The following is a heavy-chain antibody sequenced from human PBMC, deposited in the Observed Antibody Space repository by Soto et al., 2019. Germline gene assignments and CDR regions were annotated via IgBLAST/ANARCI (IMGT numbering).Heavy chain of an antibody. D-gene: IGHD3-3*01. Sequence: GGSLRLSCAASGFTFSSYGMHWVRQAPGKGLEWVAVISYDGSNKYYADSVKGRFTISRDNSKNTLYLQMNSLRAEDTAVYYCAKSSRYDFWSGYHYYYYMDVWGKGTTVTVSS. CDR3: AKSSRYDFWSGYHYYYYMDV. V-gene: IGHV3-30*18. J-gene: IGHJ6*03. CDR2: ISYDGSNK. CDR1: GFTFSSYG.